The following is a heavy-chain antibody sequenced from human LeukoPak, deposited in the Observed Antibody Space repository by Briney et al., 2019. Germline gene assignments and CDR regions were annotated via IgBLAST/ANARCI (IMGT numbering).Heavy chain of an antibody. CDR3: ARVGYSSGWYLDY. D-gene: IGHD6-19*01. V-gene: IGHV4-59*01. Sequence: PSETLSLTCTVSGGSISSYYWSWIRQPPGKGLEWIGYIYYSGSTNYNPSLKSRVTISVDTSKNQFSLKLSSATAADTAVYYCARVGYSSGWYLDYWGQGTLVTVSS. J-gene: IGHJ4*02. CDR2: IYYSGST. CDR1: GGSISSYY.